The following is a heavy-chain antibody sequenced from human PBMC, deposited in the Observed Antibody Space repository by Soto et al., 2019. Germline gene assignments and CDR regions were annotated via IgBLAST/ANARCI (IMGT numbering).Heavy chain of an antibody. J-gene: IGHJ4*02. Sequence: QVQLVQSGAEVKKPRASVKVSCKASGYTFTSYALPSVRQAPGQRLEWMGWINAGNGNTKYSQQFQRRVSITRDTSASTAHMELSSLRSADTAVYYCARHSSSGLGYWGQGTLVTVSS. CDR3: ARHSSSGLGY. V-gene: IGHV1-3*01. CDR2: INAGNGNT. CDR1: GYTFTSYA. D-gene: IGHD6-13*01.